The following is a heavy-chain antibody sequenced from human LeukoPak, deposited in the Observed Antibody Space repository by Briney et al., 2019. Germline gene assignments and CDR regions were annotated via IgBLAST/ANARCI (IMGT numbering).Heavy chain of an antibody. CDR1: GFTFSNYA. Sequence: PGGSLRLSCAASGFTFSNYAMSWVRQAPGKGLEWVSVIYSGSSTYYADSVKGRFTISRDNSKNTLYLQMNSLRAEDTAVYYCARGSTACSSTSCPSSGCYFDYWGQGTLVTVSS. J-gene: IGHJ4*02. D-gene: IGHD2-2*01. CDR3: ARGSTACSSTSCPSSGCYFDY. V-gene: IGHV3-66*02. CDR2: IYSGSST.